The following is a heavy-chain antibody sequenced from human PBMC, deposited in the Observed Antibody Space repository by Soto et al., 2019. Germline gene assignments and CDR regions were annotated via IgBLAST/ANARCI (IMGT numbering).Heavy chain of an antibody. J-gene: IGHJ5*02. CDR3: TREQYQAGAS. Sequence: EVQLVESGGGLVQPGGSLRVSCAGSGFTFSRYWMSWVRQAPGKGLEWVANIKEDGSEKYYVDYVNGRFTISRDNAKNSLYLQMNSMSAEDAAVYDCTREQYQAGASWGQGNLVAVSS. CDR1: GFTFSRYW. V-gene: IGHV3-7*01. CDR2: IKEDGSEK. D-gene: IGHD2-2*01.